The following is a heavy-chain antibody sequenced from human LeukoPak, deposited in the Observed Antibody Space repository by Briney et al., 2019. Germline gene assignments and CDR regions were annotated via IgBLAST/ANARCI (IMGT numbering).Heavy chain of an antibody. Sequence: SQTLSLTCTVSGVSIRGGSYYWSWIRQPAGKGLEWIGRIYTSGTTNYNPSLKSRVTISVGTSKSQFSLKLSSVTAADTAVYYCARGPTYQPIDFWGQGTLVTVSS. CDR2: IYTSGTT. CDR1: GVSIRGGSYY. J-gene: IGHJ4*02. D-gene: IGHD2-2*01. CDR3: ARGPTYQPIDF. V-gene: IGHV4-61*02.